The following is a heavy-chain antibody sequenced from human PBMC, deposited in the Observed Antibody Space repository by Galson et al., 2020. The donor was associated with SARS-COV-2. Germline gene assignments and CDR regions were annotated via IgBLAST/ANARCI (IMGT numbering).Heavy chain of an antibody. D-gene: IGHD2-2*01. J-gene: IGHJ3*02. CDR2: IDAGGDSI. CDR3: AKDPANSPYCSSSGCYGDVFDM. V-gene: IGHV3-23*01. CDR1: GFTFSIYA. Sequence: GESLKISCAASGFTFSIYAMSWVRQAPGKGLEWVAVIDAGGDSIYYADSVKGRLTISRDNSENTLYLQMNSLRVEDTAVYFRAKDPANSPYCSSSGCYGDVFDMWGQGTMVTVAS.